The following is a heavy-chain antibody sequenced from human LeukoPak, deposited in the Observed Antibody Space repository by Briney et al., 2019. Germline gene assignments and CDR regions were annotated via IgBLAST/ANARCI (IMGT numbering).Heavy chain of an antibody. CDR1: GYTFTAYG. CDR3: ARSPRDIVVAPTDDAFDI. CDR2: ISGYNGNT. Sequence: ASVKVSCKASGYTFTAYGINWVRQAPGQGLEWMGWISGYNGNTHYAQKLQGRVPMTTDTSASTAYMELRSLRSDDTAVYYCARSPRDIVVAPTDDAFDIWGQGTMVTVSS. D-gene: IGHD2-21*01. V-gene: IGHV1-18*01. J-gene: IGHJ3*02.